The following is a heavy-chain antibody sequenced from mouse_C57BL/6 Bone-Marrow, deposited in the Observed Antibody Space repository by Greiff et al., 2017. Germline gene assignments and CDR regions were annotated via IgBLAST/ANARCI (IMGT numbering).Heavy chain of an antibody. CDR2: IDPENGDT. D-gene: IGHD1-1*01. J-gene: IGHJ1*03. CDR1: GFNIKDDY. CDR3: TTGYYGSSYGWYFDV. V-gene: IGHV14-4*01. Sequence: DVKLVESGAELVRPGASVKLSCTASGFNIKDDYMHWVKQRPEQGLEWIGWIDPENGDTEYASKFQGKATITADTSSNTAYLQLSSLTSEDTAVYYCTTGYYGSSYGWYFDVWGTGTTVTVSS.